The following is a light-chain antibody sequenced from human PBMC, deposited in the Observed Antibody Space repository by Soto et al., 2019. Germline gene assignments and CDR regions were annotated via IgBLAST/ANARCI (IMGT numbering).Light chain of an antibody. CDR2: EIS. J-gene: IGLJ1*01. CDR1: SSDVGGYNY. CDR3: CSYAGSYTLYV. V-gene: IGLV2-8*01. Sequence: QSVLTQPPSASGSPGQSVTISCTGTSSDVGGYNYVSWYQQHPGNAPKLMIYEISKRPSGVPDRFSGSKSGNTASLTVSGLQAEDEADYYCCSYAGSYTLYVFGTGTKVTVL.